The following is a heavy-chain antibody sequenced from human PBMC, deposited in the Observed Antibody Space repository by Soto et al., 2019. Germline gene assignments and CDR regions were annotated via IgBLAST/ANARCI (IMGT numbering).Heavy chain of an antibody. J-gene: IGHJ4*02. Sequence: GGSLRLSCAASGFTFSSYAMSWVRQAPGKGLEWVSAISGSGGSTYYADSVKGRFTISRDNSKNTLYLQMNSLRAEDTAVYYCAKEYDDSSGYYPYYFDYWGQVTLVTVSS. D-gene: IGHD3-22*01. CDR1: GFTFSSYA. CDR2: ISGSGGST. CDR3: AKEYDDSSGYYPYYFDY. V-gene: IGHV3-23*01.